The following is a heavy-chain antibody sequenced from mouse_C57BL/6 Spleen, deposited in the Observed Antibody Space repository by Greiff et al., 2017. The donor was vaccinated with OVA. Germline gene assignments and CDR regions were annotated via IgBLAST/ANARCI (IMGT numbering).Heavy chain of an antibody. J-gene: IGHJ1*03. CDR2: INPNNGGT. D-gene: IGHD1-1*01. CDR1: GYTFTDYY. Sequence: EVQLQQSGPELVKPGASVKISCKASGYTFTDYYMNWVKQSHGKSLEWIGDINPNNGGTSYNQKFKGKATLTVDKSSSTAYMELRSLTSEDSAVYYCARASYYYVKGYFDVWGTGTTVTVSS. V-gene: IGHV1-26*01. CDR3: ARASYYYVKGYFDV.